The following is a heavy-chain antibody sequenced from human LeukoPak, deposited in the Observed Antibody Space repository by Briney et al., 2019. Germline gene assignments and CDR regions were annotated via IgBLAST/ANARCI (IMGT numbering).Heavy chain of an antibody. D-gene: IGHD4-11*01. Sequence: GGSLRLSCAASGFTFSSYAMHWVRQAPGKGLEWVAVISYDGSNKYYADSVKGRFTISRDNSKNTLYLQMNSLRAEDTAVYYCARDYSNYYFDYWGQGTLVTVSS. CDR1: GFTFSSYA. CDR2: ISYDGSNK. J-gene: IGHJ4*02. CDR3: ARDYSNYYFDY. V-gene: IGHV3-30*04.